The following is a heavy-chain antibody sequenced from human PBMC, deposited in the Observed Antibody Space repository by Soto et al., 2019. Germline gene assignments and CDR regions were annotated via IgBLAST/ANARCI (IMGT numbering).Heavy chain of an antibody. CDR3: ANGLSGYRVFDAFDI. CDR1: GFTFSSYG. CDR2: ISYDGSNK. Sequence: QVQLVESGGGVVQPGRSLRLSCAASGFTFSSYGMHWVRQAPGKGLEWVAVISYDGSNKYYADSVKGRFTISRDNSKNTLYLQMNSLRAEDTAVYYCANGLSGYRVFDAFDIWGQGTMVTVSS. J-gene: IGHJ3*02. V-gene: IGHV3-30*18. D-gene: IGHD3-22*01.